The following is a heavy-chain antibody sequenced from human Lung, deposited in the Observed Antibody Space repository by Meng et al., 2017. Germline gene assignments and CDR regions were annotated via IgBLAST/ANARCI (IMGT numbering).Heavy chain of an antibody. CDR2: INPKSGDT. D-gene: IGHD6-25*01. V-gene: IGHV1-2*06. Sequence: VRLWQLGEMFKNAGASLKVSCKPSGYNFPDYYIHWVRRAPGQGLEWMGRINPKSGDTHYAQKFQARVTMTGDTSISTAYMELSGLRSDDTAMYYCARDEDISAAGKLFGDYWGQGTLVTVSS. CDR1: GYNFPDYY. J-gene: IGHJ4*02. CDR3: ARDEDISAAGKLFGDY.